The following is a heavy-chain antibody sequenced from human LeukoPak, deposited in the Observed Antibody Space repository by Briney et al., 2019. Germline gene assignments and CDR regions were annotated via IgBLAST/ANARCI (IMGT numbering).Heavy chain of an antibody. J-gene: IGHJ4*02. CDR2: IYSGGST. CDR3: ARGDNYDFWSGYYFLGY. Sequence: GGSLRLSCAASGFTFSSNYMSWVRQAPGKGLEWVSVIYSGGSTYYADSVKGRFTISRDNSKNTLYLQMNSLRAEDTAVYYCARGDNYDFWSGYYFLGYWGQGTLVTVSS. CDR1: GFTFSSNY. D-gene: IGHD3-3*01. V-gene: IGHV3-66*01.